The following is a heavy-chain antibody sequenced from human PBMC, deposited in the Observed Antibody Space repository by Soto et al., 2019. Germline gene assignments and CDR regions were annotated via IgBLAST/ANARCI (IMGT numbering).Heavy chain of an antibody. CDR2: ISYDGSNK. V-gene: IGHV3-30*18. Sequence: GGSLRLSCAASGFTFSSYGMHWVRQAPGKGLEWVAVISYDGSNKYYADSVKGRFTISRDNSKNTLYLQMNSLRAEDTAVYYCAKEFGWVAARPGWFDPWGQGTLVTVSS. CDR3: AKEFGWVAARPGWFDP. D-gene: IGHD6-6*01. CDR1: GFTFSSYG. J-gene: IGHJ5*02.